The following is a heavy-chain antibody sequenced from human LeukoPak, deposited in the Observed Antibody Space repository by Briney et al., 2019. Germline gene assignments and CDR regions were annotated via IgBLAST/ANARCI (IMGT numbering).Heavy chain of an antibody. V-gene: IGHV3-33*01. Sequence: PGGSLRLSCAASGFTFRTYGMHWVRQAPGKGMEWVSSIWYNGNQYYADSVKGRFTISRDNSKNTLYLQMNTLTADYTAVYYCAREDGDDGTSGINSWGQGTLVIVSS. CDR2: IWYNGNQ. D-gene: IGHD4-23*01. J-gene: IGHJ4*02. CDR3: AREDGDDGTSGINS. CDR1: GFTFRTYG.